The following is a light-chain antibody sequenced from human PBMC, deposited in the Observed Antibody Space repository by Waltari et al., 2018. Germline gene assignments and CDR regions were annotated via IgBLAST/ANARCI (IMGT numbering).Light chain of an antibody. V-gene: IGLV1-44*01. CDR3: ATWDDRLTGVV. Sequence: QSVLTQPPSASGAPGQRVTISCSGTYSNIGSNIVTWYQQLPGTAPKLLIYSNYYRPSGVPDRFSGSKAGTSASLAISGLQSEDEADYYCATWDDRLTGVVFGGGTRVTVL. CDR1: YSNIGSNI. J-gene: IGLJ2*01. CDR2: SNY.